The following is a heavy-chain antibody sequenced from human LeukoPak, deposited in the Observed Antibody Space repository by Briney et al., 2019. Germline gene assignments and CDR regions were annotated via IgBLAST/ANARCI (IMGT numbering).Heavy chain of an antibody. CDR2: ISSSGSTI. Sequence: GGSLRLSCAASGFTFSSYGMHWVRQAPGKGLEWVSYISSSGSTIYYADSVKGRFTISRDNAKNSLYLQMNSLRAEDTAVYYCARDSHYYGSGSSNWFDPWGQGTLVTVSS. D-gene: IGHD3-10*01. V-gene: IGHV3-48*04. J-gene: IGHJ5*02. CDR1: GFTFSSYG. CDR3: ARDSHYYGSGSSNWFDP.